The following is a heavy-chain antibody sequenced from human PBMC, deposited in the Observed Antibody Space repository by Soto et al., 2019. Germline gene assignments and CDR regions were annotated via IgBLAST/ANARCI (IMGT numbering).Heavy chain of an antibody. J-gene: IGHJ6*02. CDR2: INPNSGDT. CDR1: EYTFTDYY. CDR3: ARTAIETIDPYYEYGLDV. V-gene: IGHV1-2*02. Sequence: ASVKDSCKASEYTFTDYYIHWVRQAPGQGPEWMGWINPNSGDTEFAQNFQGRFTVTRDTSISIVYMELSRLRSDDTAVYYCARTAIETIDPYYEYGLDVWGQGTTVTVSS. D-gene: IGHD3-3*01.